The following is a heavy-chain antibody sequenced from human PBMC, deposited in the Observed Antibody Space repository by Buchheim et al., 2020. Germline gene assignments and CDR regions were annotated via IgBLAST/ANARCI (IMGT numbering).Heavy chain of an antibody. CDR3: ARGQGESSGYPLDY. CDR1: GGSISSYY. V-gene: IGHV4-30-4*08. Sequence: QVQLQESGPGLVKPSETLSLTCTVSGGSISSYYWSWIRQPPGKGLEWIGYIYYTGSAYYSPSLKSRVFISVDTSRNQFSLKLTSVTAADTAVYYCARGQGESSGYPLDYWGQG. CDR2: IYYTGSA. D-gene: IGHD3-22*01. J-gene: IGHJ4*02.